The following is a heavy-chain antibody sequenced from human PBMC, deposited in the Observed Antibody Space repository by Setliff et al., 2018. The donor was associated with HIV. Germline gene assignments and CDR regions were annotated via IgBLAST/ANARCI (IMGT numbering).Heavy chain of an antibody. CDR3: ARERSGSYYPDLDC. CDR2: IYYTGSA. J-gene: IGHJ4*02. V-gene: IGHV4-31*03. CDR1: GGSISSGGSY. Sequence: KPSETLSLTCSVSGGSISSGGSYWSWIRQHPGKGLEWIGYIYYTGSAYYNPSLKSRVNISVDMSKNQFSLNMTSLTVADTAVYFCARERSGSYYPDLDCWGQGTLVTVSS. D-gene: IGHD1-26*01.